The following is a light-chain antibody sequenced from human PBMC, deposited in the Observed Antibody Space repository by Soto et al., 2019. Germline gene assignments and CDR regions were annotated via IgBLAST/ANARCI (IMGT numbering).Light chain of an antibody. Sequence: AIPLTQSPSSLSASVGDRVTITCRASQGISSALAWYQQKPGKAPKLLIYDASSLESGVPSRFSGSGSGTDFTLTISSLQPEDFATYYCQQFNSYPFTFVQGTKLEIK. CDR3: QQFNSYPFT. CDR1: QGISSA. V-gene: IGKV1-13*02. CDR2: DAS. J-gene: IGKJ2*01.